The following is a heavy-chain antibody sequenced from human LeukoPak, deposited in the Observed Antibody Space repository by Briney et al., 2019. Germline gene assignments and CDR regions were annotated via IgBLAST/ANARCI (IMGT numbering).Heavy chain of an antibody. V-gene: IGHV4-59*01. CDR3: ARGSSGWFGYFDY. Sequence: SETLSLTCTVSGGSISGYYWSWIRQPPGKGLDWIGYIYYSGSTNYNPSLKSRVTISVDTSKNQFSLKLSSVTAADTAVYYCARGSSGWFGYFDYWGQGTLVTVSS. CDR2: IYYSGST. J-gene: IGHJ4*02. CDR1: GGSISGYY. D-gene: IGHD6-19*01.